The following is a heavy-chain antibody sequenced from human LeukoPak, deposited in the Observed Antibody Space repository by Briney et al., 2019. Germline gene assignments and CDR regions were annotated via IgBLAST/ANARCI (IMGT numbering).Heavy chain of an antibody. Sequence: SETLSLTCAVYGGSFSGYYWSWIRQPPGKGLEWIGEINHSGSTNYNSSLKSRVTISVDTSKNQFSLKLSSATAADTAVYYCARGARIVVVVAALGNYYYYMDVWGKGTTVSVSS. CDR1: GGSFSGYY. V-gene: IGHV4-34*01. J-gene: IGHJ6*03. D-gene: IGHD2-15*01. CDR3: ARGARIVVVVAALGNYYYYMDV. CDR2: INHSGST.